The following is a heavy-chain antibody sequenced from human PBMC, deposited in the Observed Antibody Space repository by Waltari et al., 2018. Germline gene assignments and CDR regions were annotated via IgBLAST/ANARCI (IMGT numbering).Heavy chain of an antibody. Sequence: EVQVVESGGGLVQPGGSLKLSCATSGFSFSGSSIHWVRQTSGKGLGWVGRIRREPYNNATAYSASVKGRFTISRDDSKNTAFLQMNSLMTEDTAVYYCSGGEVTGTDFWGQGTLVTVSS. V-gene: IGHV3-73*01. CDR1: GFSFSGSS. D-gene: IGHD6-19*01. CDR3: SGGEVTGTDF. J-gene: IGHJ4*02. CDR2: IRREPYNNAT.